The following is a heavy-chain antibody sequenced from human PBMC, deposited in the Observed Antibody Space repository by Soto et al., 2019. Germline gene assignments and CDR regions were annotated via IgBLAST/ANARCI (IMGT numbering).Heavy chain of an antibody. CDR1: GFTFSSYA. CDR3: SQARTWTGSDY. CDR2: ISGSGDNT. V-gene: IGHV3-23*01. Sequence: GSLRLSCAASGFTFSSYAMSWVRQAPGKGLEWVSTISGSGDNTYYADSVKGRFTISRDNSKNTLYLQMNSLRAEDTAGYFCSQARTWTGSDYWGQGNLVTVSS. D-gene: IGHD1-26*01. J-gene: IGHJ4*02.